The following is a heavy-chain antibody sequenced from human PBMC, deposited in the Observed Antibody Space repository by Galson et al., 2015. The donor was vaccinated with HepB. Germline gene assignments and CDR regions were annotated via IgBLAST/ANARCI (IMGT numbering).Heavy chain of an antibody. J-gene: IGHJ5*02. V-gene: IGHV1-69*04. CDR1: GGTFSSYA. D-gene: IGHD1-26*01. CDR2: IIPILGIA. CDR3: ARLIVGATTGTDNWFDP. Sequence: SVKVSCKASGGTFSSYAISWVRQAPGQGLEWMGRIIPILGIANYAQKFQGRVTITADKSTSTAYMELSSLRSEDTAVYYCARLIVGATTGTDNWFDPWGQGTLVTVSS.